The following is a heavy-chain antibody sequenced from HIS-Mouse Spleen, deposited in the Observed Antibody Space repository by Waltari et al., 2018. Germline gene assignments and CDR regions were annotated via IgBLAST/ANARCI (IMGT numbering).Heavy chain of an antibody. V-gene: IGHV4-4*07. CDR2: IYTSGST. CDR1: GGSISSYY. J-gene: IGHJ3*02. CDR3: ARDFHDFWSGYYGGDKKHDAFDI. D-gene: IGHD3-3*01. Sequence: QVQLQESGPGLVKPSETLSLTCTGSGGSISSYYWSWIRPPAGKGLDGDGRIYTSGSTNYNPSLKSRVTMSVDTSKNQFSLKLSSVTAADTAVYYCARDFHDFWSGYYGGDKKHDAFDIWGQGTMVTVSS.